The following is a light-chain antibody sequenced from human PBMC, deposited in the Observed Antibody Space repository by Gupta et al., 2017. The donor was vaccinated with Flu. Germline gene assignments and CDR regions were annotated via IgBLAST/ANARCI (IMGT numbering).Light chain of an antibody. V-gene: IGKV1D-8*01. Sequence: VLWMSHSPSLLSASTGDRVTISCRMSQSISSYLAWYQHKPGKAPELLIYAASTLHSGVPARFSGSGSGTDFTLTISCLESEDFAIYYCQQYCNLPPTFGQGTRLEIK. CDR2: AAS. CDR3: QQYCNLPPT. J-gene: IGKJ5*01. CDR1: QSISSY.